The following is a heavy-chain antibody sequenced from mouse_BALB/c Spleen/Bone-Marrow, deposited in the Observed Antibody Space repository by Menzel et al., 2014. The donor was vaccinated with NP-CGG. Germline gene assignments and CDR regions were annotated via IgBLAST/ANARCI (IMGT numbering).Heavy chain of an antibody. Sequence: EVQLQQSGPSLVKPSQTLSLTCSVTGDSITNGYWNWIRKFPGNKLEYMGYINYSGSTYYNPSLKSRISITRDTSKNQFFLQLNSGTTEDKATYYCVRSGYYGSYPAAYWGQGTLVTVSA. CDR3: VRSGYYGSYPAAY. CDR2: INYSGST. D-gene: IGHD2-1*01. CDR1: GDSITNGY. J-gene: IGHJ3*01. V-gene: IGHV3-8*02.